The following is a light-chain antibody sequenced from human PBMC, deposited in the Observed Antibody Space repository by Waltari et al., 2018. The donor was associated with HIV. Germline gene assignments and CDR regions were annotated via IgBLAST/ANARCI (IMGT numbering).Light chain of an antibody. CDR1: SSNIGSNT. CDR3: AAWDDSLNGVL. Sequence: QSVLTQPPSASGTPGQRVTISCSGNSSNIGSNTVNWYQQLPGTAPKLLIYRNNRRPSWVPDRFPGSKSGPPASLAISGLQSEDEADYYCAAWDDSLNGVLFGGGTKLTVL. V-gene: IGLV1-44*01. CDR2: RNN. J-gene: IGLJ2*01.